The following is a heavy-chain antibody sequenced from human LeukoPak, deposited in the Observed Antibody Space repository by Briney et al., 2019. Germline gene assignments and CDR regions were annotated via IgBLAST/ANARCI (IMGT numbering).Heavy chain of an antibody. V-gene: IGHV4-59*01. D-gene: IGHD3-22*01. CDR3: ARVFYDSSGYQVDY. CDR1: GGSISSYY. Sequence: SETLSLTSTVSGGSISSYYWSWIRQPPGKGLEWIGYIYYSGSTNYNPSLKSRVTISVDTSKNQFSLKLSSVTAADTAVYYCARVFYDSSGYQVDYWGQGTLVTVSS. J-gene: IGHJ4*02. CDR2: IYYSGST.